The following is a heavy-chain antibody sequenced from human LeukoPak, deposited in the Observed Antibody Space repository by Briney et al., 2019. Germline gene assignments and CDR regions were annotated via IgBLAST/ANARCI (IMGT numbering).Heavy chain of an antibody. CDR2: ISYDGSNK. CDR1: GFTFSSYG. J-gene: IGHJ4*02. V-gene: IGHV3-30*18. CDR3: AKGDYSNYSGPDY. Sequence: GRSLRLSCAASGFTFSSYGMHWVRQAPGKGLEWVAVISYDGSNKYYADSVKGRFTISRDNSKNTLYLQMNSLRAEDTAVYYRAKGDYSNYSGPDYWGQGTLVTVSS. D-gene: IGHD4-11*01.